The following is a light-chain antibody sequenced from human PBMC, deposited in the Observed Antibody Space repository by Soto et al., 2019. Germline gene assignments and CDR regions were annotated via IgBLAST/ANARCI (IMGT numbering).Light chain of an antibody. CDR2: GAT. J-gene: IGKJ4*01. CDR1: QTVRDN. CDR3: QKYNSAPLT. V-gene: IGKV3D-15*01. Sequence: EVVMTQSPATLSVSPGERATLSCRASQTVRDNLGWYQQKPGQPPRLLIYGATTRATGIPARFSGSGSGTDFTLTISSLQPEDVAAYYCQKYNSAPLTFGGGTKVDIK.